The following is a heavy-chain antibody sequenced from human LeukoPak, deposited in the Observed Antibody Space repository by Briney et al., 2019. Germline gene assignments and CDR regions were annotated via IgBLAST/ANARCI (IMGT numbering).Heavy chain of an antibody. Sequence: ASVKVSCKASGYTFTGYYMHWVRQAPGQGLEWMGWINPNSSVTNYAQKFQGWVTMTRDTSISTAYMELSRLRSDDTAVYYCARDTSPREYYYDSSGYSPDAFDIWGQGTMVTVSS. CDR3: ARDTSPREYYYDSSGYSPDAFDI. J-gene: IGHJ3*02. CDR1: GYTFTGYY. V-gene: IGHV1-2*04. D-gene: IGHD3-22*01. CDR2: INPNSSVT.